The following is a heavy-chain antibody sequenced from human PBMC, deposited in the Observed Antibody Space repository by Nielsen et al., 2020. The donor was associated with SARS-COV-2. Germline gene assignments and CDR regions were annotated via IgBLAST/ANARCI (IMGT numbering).Heavy chain of an antibody. J-gene: IGHJ6*02. CDR3: ASDSNSYNYYYYYGMDV. CDR2: ISSST. D-gene: IGHD2-2*01. Sequence: GESLKISCVVSGFTISTYGMSWVRQAPGKGLEWVSAISSSTYYADSVKGRFTISRDNSKNTLYLQMNSLRAEDTAVYYCASDSNSYNYYYYYGMDVWGQGTTVTVSS. CDR1: GFTISTYG. V-gene: IGHV3-23*01.